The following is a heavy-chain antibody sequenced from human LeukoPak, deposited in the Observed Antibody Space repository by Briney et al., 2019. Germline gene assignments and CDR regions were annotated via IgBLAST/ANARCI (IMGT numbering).Heavy chain of an antibody. CDR1: GFTFNNYW. Sequence: SGGSLRLSCAASGFTFNNYWMNWVRQAPGKGLEWVANINQDGSAKYYVDSVKGRFTISRDNAKNSLYLQMNSLRADDTAVYYCAREDVRGRFDPWGQGTLVTVSS. CDR2: INQDGSAK. J-gene: IGHJ5*02. D-gene: IGHD5-24*01. CDR3: AREDVRGRFDP. V-gene: IGHV3-7*03.